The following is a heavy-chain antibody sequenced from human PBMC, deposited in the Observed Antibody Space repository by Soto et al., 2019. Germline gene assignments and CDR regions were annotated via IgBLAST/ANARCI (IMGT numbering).Heavy chain of an antibody. CDR3: AAAAAVGSVGYYGMGV. CDR2: ISSSGSST. V-gene: IGHV3-23*01. Sequence: GGSLRLSCAASGFTFSSYAMSWVRQAPGKGLEWVSAISSSGSSTYYADSVKGRFTISRDNAKNSLYLQMNSLRDEDTAVYCCAAAAAVGSVGYYGMGVWGQGTTVTVSS. J-gene: IGHJ6*02. CDR1: GFTFSSYA. D-gene: IGHD6-13*01.